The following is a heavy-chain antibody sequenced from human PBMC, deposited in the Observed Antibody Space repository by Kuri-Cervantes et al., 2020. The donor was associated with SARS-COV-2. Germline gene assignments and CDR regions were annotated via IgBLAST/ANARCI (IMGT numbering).Heavy chain of an antibody. Sequence: LRLSCTVSGGSISSGDYYWSWIRQPPGEGLEWFGYIYYSGSTYYNPSLKSRVTISVDTSKKQFFLKMSSVTAADTAVYYCARCPGIVGAGGFDYWGQGTLVTVSS. D-gene: IGHD1-26*01. V-gene: IGHV4-30-4*08. CDR3: ARCPGIVGAGGFDY. CDR2: IYYSGST. J-gene: IGHJ4*02. CDR1: GGSISSGDYY.